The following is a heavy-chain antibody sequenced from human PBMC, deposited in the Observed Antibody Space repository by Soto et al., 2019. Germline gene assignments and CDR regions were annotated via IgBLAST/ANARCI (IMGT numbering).Heavy chain of an antibody. V-gene: IGHV3-48*03. CDR2: ISSSGSTI. CDR3: ARARKWELLEGYYFDY. J-gene: IGHJ4*02. Sequence: PGGSLRLSCAASGFTFSSYEMNWVRQAPGKGLEWVSYISSSGSTIYYADSVKGRFTISRDNAKNSLYLQMNSLRAEDTAVYYCARARKWELLEGYYFDYWGQGTLVTVSS. D-gene: IGHD1-26*01. CDR1: GFTFSSYE.